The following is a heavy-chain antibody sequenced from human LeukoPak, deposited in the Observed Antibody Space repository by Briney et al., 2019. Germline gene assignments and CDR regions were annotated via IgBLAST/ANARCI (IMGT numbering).Heavy chain of an antibody. CDR3: ARISSGQYYYYYYMDV. CDR2: INHSGST. D-gene: IGHD3-22*01. J-gene: IGHJ6*03. CDR1: GGSFSGYY. Sequence: SETLSLTCAVYGGSFSGYYWSWIRQPPGKGLEWIGEINHSGSTNYNPSLKSRVTISVDTSKNQFSLKLSSVTAADTAVYYCARISSGQYYYYYYMDVWGKGTTVTVSS. V-gene: IGHV4-34*01.